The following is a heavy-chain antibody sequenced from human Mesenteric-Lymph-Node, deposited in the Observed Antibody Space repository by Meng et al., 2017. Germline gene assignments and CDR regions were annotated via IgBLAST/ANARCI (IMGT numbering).Heavy chain of an antibody. J-gene: IGHJ3*02. CDR3: ARRRPWVRGVPYDAFNI. D-gene: IGHD3-10*01. CDR1: GYSFSNHW. V-gene: IGHV5-51*01. CDR2: IYPDDSDT. Sequence: GESLKISCKGSGYSFSNHWIGWVRQMPGKGLEWMGVIYPDDSDTRYNPSFQGQVTISTDKSISTAYLQWSSLKASDTAMYFCARRRPWVRGVPYDAFNIWGQGTMVTVSS.